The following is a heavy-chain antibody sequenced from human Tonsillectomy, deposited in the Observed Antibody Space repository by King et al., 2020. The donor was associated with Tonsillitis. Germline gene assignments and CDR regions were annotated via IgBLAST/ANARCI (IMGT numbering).Heavy chain of an antibody. Sequence: VQLVESGGGLVKPGGSLRLSCAASGFSFSDYDMSWIRQAPGKGLEWISYIGSSSSSSNTNYADSVQGRFTISRDNAKNSLFLQMNSLRPDDTAVYYCATAPLDTSSPISGYFDNWGQGTLVTVSS. J-gene: IGHJ4*02. D-gene: IGHD6-13*01. V-gene: IGHV3-11*06. CDR2: IGSSSSSSNT. CDR3: ATAPLDTSSPISGYFDN. CDR1: GFSFSDYD.